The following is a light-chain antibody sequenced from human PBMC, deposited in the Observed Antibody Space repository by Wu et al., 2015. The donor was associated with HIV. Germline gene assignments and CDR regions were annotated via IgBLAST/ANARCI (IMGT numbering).Light chain of an antibody. J-gene: IGKJ2*01. V-gene: IGKV1-27*01. CDR3: QKYNSAPYT. Sequence: DIQMTQSPSSLSASLGDRVTITCRASQGIGNYLAWYQQKPGKIPKLLIYAASTLQSGVPSRFSGSGSGTDFTLTINSLQPEDVASYFCQKYNSAPYTFGQGTNLEIK. CDR2: AAS. CDR1: QGIGNY.